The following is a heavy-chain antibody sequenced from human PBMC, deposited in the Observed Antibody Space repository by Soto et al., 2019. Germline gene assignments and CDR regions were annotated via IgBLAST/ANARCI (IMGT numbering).Heavy chain of an antibody. CDR2: ISHDGSVT. CDR3: AKDWGSSGWYNWFDP. V-gene: IGHV3-30*18. J-gene: IGHJ5*02. CDR1: GFTFSTSD. D-gene: IGHD6-13*01. Sequence: QVQMVESGGGVVQPGTSLRLSCATSGFTFSTSDMHWVRQAPGKGLEWVAMISHDGSVTYYTDSVQGRFTISRDTPKNTLYLQMNSLRDEDTAIYYCAKDWGSSGWYNWFDPWGQGTRVTVS.